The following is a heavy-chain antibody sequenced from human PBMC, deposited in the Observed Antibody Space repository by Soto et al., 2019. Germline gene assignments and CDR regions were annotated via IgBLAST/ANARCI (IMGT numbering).Heavy chain of an antibody. J-gene: IGHJ5*02. CDR1: GGTFSSYT. Sequence: SVKVSCKASGGTFSSYTISWVRQAPGQGLEWMGMIIPILGIAKYAQKFQGRVTITTDTSTSTAYMELSSLRSEDTAVYYCARAGRYSSSWFWFDPWGQGTLVTVSS. D-gene: IGHD6-13*01. CDR3: ARAGRYSSSWFWFDP. V-gene: IGHV1-69*02. CDR2: IIPILGIA.